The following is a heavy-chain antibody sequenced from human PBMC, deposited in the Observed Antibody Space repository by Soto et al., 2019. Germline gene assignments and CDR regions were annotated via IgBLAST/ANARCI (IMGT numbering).Heavy chain of an antibody. D-gene: IGHD5-18*01. V-gene: IGHV4-30-4*01. Sequence: QVQLQESGPGLVKPSQTLSLTCTVSGGSISSGDYYWSWIRQPPGKGLEWIGYIFYSGVTYYNPSFKSRVTISVDTSKYQFSLKLRSVTAADTAVYYCARGSGYIYGHDAFDVWGQGTMVTVSS. CDR2: IFYSGVT. CDR3: ARGSGYIYGHDAFDV. CDR1: GGSISSGDYY. J-gene: IGHJ3*01.